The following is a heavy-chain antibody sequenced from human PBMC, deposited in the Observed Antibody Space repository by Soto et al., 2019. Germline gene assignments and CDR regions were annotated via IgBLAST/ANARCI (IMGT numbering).Heavy chain of an antibody. CDR1: GYRXFDYG. D-gene: IGHD3-22*01. Sequence: ASVKVSCKASGYRXFDYGISWVRQAPAQGLEWMGWFNGYNGKINYAQKFQGRVTLTTDTSTSTVYMELRSLRSDDMAVYYCARTRANGYFDFWGQGTVVTVSS. V-gene: IGHV1-18*03. J-gene: IGHJ4*02. CDR3: ARTRANGYFDF. CDR2: FNGYNGKI.